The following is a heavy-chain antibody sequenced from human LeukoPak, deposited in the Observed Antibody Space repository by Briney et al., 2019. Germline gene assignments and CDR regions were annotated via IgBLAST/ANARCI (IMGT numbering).Heavy chain of an antibody. Sequence: SETLSLTCTVSGYSVSSGFYWGWIRQPPGKGLEWVGIIYHSGNTYYNPSLKSRVTMSLDTSKNQFYLKLTSVTAADTAVYYCARAFGGHDEWYYFDYWGQGTLVTVSS. V-gene: IGHV4-38-2*02. CDR2: IYHSGNT. D-gene: IGHD5-12*01. J-gene: IGHJ4*02. CDR3: ARAFGGHDEWYYFDY. CDR1: GYSVSSGFY.